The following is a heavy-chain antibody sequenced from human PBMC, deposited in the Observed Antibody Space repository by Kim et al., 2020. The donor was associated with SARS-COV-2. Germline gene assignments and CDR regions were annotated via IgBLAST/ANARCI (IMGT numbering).Heavy chain of an antibody. V-gene: IGHV1-46*01. CDR3: AREGFGAGVGPRSFDI. CDR1: GYTFTSYY. CDR2: INPSGGST. J-gene: IGHJ3*02. Sequence: ASVKVSCKASGYTFTSYYMHWVRQAPGQGLEWMGIINPSGGSTSYAQKFQGRVTMTRDTSTSTVYMELSSLRSEDTAVYYCAREGFGAGVGPRSFDIWGQGTMVTVSS. D-gene: IGHD3-10*01.